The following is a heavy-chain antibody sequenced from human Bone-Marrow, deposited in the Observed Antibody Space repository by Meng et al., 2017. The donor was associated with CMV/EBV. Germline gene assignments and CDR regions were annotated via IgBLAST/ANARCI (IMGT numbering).Heavy chain of an antibody. V-gene: IGHV3-13*05. J-gene: IGHJ4*02. D-gene: IGHD2-15*01. CDR2: IGTAGDP. CDR3: ARGNCSGGSCYLDY. CDR1: GFTFSRDD. Sequence: AASGFTFSRDDMHWVREATGKGLEWVSAIGTAGDPYYPGSVKGRFTISRENAKNSLYLQMNSLRAGDTAVYYCARGNCSGGSCYLDYWGQGTLVTVSS.